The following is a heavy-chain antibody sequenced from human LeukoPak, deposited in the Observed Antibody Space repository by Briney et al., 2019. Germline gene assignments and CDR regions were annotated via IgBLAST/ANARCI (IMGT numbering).Heavy chain of an antibody. CDR2: ISYSGST. CDR1: GGSFSGYY. D-gene: IGHD6-13*01. Sequence: SETLSLTCAVYGGSFSGYYWSWIRQPPGKGLEWIGYISYSGSTNYNPSLKSRVTISVDTSKNQFSLELNSVTAADTAVYYCARHSGIGAAESSFQHWGQGTLVTVSS. J-gene: IGHJ1*01. CDR3: ARHSGIGAAESSFQH. V-gene: IGHV4-59*08.